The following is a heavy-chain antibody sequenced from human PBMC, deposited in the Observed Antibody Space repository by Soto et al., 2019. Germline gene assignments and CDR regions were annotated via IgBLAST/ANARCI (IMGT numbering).Heavy chain of an antibody. D-gene: IGHD3-22*01. CDR1: GGSISRGGYS. CDR2: IYHSGST. CDR3: ARGRTDYYDSRANDAFDI. J-gene: IGHJ3*02. Sequence: QLQLQESGSGLVKPSQTLSLTCAVSGGSISRGGYSWSWIRQPPGKGLEGSGYIYHSGSTYYNPSLKSRVTISVDRSKNPFFLKLSSVTDADTAVYYCARGRTDYYDSRANDAFDIWGQGTMVTVSS. V-gene: IGHV4-30-2*01.